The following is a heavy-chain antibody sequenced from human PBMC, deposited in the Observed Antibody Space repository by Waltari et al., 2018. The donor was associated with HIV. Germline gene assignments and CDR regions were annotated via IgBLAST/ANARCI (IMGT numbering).Heavy chain of an antibody. Sequence: QVQLQQWGAILLRPSETLSLICAVYGGSLNSSSWTWIRQPPGKGREWFGEIYQSGMTSYSPSLTSRVSMSTNTSNNQFSLTLCSVTAADTAVYYCARVNGVAVALDIWGQGTLITVSS. J-gene: IGHJ3*02. D-gene: IGHD5-12*01. CDR3: ARVNGVAVALDI. CDR2: IYQSGMT. V-gene: IGHV4-34*02. CDR1: GGSLNSSS.